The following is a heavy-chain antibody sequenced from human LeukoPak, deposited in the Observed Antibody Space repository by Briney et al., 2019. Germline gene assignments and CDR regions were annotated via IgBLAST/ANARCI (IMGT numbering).Heavy chain of an antibody. CDR3: AKYGSSSWYEKKYNWFDP. V-gene: IGHV3-7*03. J-gene: IGHJ5*02. CDR2: IKQDGSEK. CDR1: GFTFSSYW. Sequence: GGSLRLSCAASGFTFSSYWMSWVRQAPGKGLEWVANIKQDGSEKYYVDSVKGRFTISRDNAKNSLYLQMNSLRAEDTAVYYCAKYGSSSWYEKKYNWFDPWGQGTLVTVSS. D-gene: IGHD6-13*01.